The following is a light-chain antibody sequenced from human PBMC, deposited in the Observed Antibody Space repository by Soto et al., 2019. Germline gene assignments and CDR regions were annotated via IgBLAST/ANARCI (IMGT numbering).Light chain of an antibody. CDR3: QQYGTTRIT. CDR2: GAS. Sequence: EIVLTQSPGTLSLSPGERATLSCRASQSVSNSYLAWYQQKPGQAPRLLMYGASNRATGIPDRFSGSGSETDFTLTISRLGPEDFAVYYCQQYGTTRITFGQGTRLEIK. CDR1: QSVSNSY. J-gene: IGKJ5*01. V-gene: IGKV3-20*01.